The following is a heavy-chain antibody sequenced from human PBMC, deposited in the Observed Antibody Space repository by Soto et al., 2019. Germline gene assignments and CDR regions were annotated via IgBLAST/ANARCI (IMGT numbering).Heavy chain of an antibody. V-gene: IGHV3-33*01. CDR1: GFTFSSYG. CDR2: IWYDGSNK. D-gene: IGHD6-13*01. CDR3: ARALGIAAAGTEDYYYDGMDV. Sequence: QVQLVESGGGVVQPGRSLRLSCAASGFTFSSYGMHWVRQAPGKGLEWVAVIWYDGSNKYYADSGKGRFTISRDNSKNPLYQQMNSLRAEDTAVYYCARALGIAAAGTEDYYYDGMDVWGQGTTVTVSS. J-gene: IGHJ6*02.